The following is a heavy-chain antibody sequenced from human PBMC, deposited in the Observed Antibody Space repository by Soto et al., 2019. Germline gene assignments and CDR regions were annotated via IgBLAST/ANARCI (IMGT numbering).Heavy chain of an antibody. J-gene: IGHJ4*02. CDR1: GGSISSYY. CDR3: ARRWGRTFDY. V-gene: IGHV4-59*08. Sequence: SETLSLTRTVSGGSISSYYWSWIRQPPGKGLEWIGYIYYSGSTNYNPSLKSRVTISVDTSKNQFSLKLSSVTAADTAVYYCARRWGRTFDYWGQGTLVTAPQ. CDR2: IYYSGST. D-gene: IGHD7-27*01.